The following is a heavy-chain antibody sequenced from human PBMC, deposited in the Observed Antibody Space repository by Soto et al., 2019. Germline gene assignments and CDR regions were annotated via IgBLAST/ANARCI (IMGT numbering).Heavy chain of an antibody. J-gene: IGHJ4*02. CDR3: ARALYSYDNSGLAY. D-gene: IGHD3-22*01. V-gene: IGHV1-18*01. CDR2: INIYSGDS. Sequence: QVRLEQSGPEVKKTGASVKVSCKASGYTFTSYGISWVRQAPGQGLEWMGWINIYSGDSNYAQSFQDRVTMTRDTSTNTDNMEMRTMRSDDTAVYYCARALYSYDNSGLAYWGQGTLVTVSS. CDR1: GYTFTSYG.